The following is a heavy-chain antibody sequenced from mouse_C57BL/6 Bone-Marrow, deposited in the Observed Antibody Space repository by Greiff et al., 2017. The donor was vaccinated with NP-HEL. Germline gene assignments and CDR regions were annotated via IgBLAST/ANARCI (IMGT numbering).Heavy chain of an antibody. Sequence: LQQSGASVKLSCKATGYTFTGYWIEWVKQRPGHGLEWIGEILPGSGSTNYNEKFKGKATFTADTSSNTAYMQLSSLTTEDSAIYYCARSGYDYDPAWFAYWGQGTLVTVSA. CDR3: ARSGYDYDPAWFAY. CDR2: ILPGSGST. J-gene: IGHJ3*01. V-gene: IGHV1-9*01. CDR1: GYTFTGYW. D-gene: IGHD2-4*01.